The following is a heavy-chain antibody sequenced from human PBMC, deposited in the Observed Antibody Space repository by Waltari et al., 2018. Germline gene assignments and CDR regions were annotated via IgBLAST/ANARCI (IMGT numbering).Heavy chain of an antibody. J-gene: IGHJ4*02. D-gene: IGHD5-12*01. CDR1: GGTFSSYA. Sequence: QVQLVQSGAEVKKPGASVKVSCKASGGTFSSYAISWVRQAPGQGLEWMGRIIPILGKANYAQKSQGRVTITADKSTSTAYMELSSLRSEDTAVYYCAALPRGGYEQDDYWGQGTLVTVSS. V-gene: IGHV1-69*04. CDR2: IIPILGKA. CDR3: AALPRGGYEQDDY.